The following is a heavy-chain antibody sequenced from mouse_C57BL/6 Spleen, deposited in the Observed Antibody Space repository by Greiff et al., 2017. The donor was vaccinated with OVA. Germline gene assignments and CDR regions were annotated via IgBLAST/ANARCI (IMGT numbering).Heavy chain of an antibody. CDR1: GFTFNTYA. CDR2: LRSKGSNYAT. Sequence: EVMLVESGGGLVQPKGSLKLSCAASGFTFNTYAMHWVRQAPGKGLEWVARLRSKGSNYATYYPYSVKDRFTISRDDSQSMLYLQMNNLKTEDTAMYYCVRDWDIDVWGTGTTVTVSS. V-gene: IGHV10-3*01. CDR3: VRDWDIDV. J-gene: IGHJ1*03.